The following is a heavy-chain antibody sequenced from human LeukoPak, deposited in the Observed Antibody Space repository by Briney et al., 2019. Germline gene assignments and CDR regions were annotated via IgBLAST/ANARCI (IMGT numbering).Heavy chain of an antibody. Sequence: GRSLRLSCAASGFTFSNYGMHWVRQAPGKGLEWVAVIWYDGGNKYYADSVKGRFTISRDNSKNTLYLQMNSLRAEDTAVYYCARGVRGSGNFDYWGQGTLVTVSS. J-gene: IGHJ4*02. CDR2: IWYDGGNK. CDR1: GFTFSNYG. CDR3: ARGVRGSGNFDY. D-gene: IGHD3-10*01. V-gene: IGHV3-33*01.